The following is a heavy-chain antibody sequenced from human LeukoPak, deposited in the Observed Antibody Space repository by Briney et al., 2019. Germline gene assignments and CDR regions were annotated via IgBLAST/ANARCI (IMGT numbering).Heavy chain of an antibody. CDR2: ISGSGGST. D-gene: IGHD1-26*01. CDR1: GFTFSSYA. CDR3: ARSRIVGATEFDY. J-gene: IGHJ4*02. Sequence: GGSLRLSCAASGFTFSSYAMSWVRQAPGKGLEWVSAISGSGGSTYYADSVKGRFTISRDNSKNTLYLQMGSLRAEDMAVYYCARSRIVGATEFDYWGQGTLVPVSS. V-gene: IGHV3-23*01.